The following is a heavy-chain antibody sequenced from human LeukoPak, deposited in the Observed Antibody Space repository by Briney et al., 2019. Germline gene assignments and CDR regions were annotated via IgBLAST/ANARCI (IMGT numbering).Heavy chain of an antibody. Sequence: GSLRLSCAASGFTFSSNYMSWVRQAPGKGLEWVAVIDSGGSTYYADSVKGRFTISRDNSQNTLYLKMNSLRAEATDVYSCARDLGRSGDTAMAFDYWGQGTMVTVSS. CDR3: ARDLGRSGDTAMAFDY. D-gene: IGHD5-18*01. J-gene: IGHJ4*02. V-gene: IGHV3-53*01. CDR2: IDSGGST. CDR1: GFTFSSNY.